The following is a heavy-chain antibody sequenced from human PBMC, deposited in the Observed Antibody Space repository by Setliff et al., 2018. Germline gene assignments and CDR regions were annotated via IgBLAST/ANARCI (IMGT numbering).Heavy chain of an antibody. Sequence: ASVKVSCKASGYTLSTHYMHWVRQAPGQGLEWMGLINPSGESTVYAEKFQGRVSMTRDTSTNTVYMEVSSLRSEDTAVYYCARDRYYNSWSGTSITAPHDAFDIWGQGTMVTVSS. CDR1: GYTLSTHY. D-gene: IGHD3-3*01. J-gene: IGHJ3*02. CDR3: ARDRYYNSWSGTSITAPHDAFDI. V-gene: IGHV1-46*03. CDR2: INPSGEST.